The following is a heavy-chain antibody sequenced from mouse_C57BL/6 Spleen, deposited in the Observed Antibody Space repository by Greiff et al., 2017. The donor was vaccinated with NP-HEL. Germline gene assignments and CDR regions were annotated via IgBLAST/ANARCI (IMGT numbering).Heavy chain of an antibody. CDR3: ARSSYGSSFFDY. CDR1: GFTFTDYY. J-gene: IGHJ2*01. CDR2: IRNKANGYTT. V-gene: IGHV7-3*01. D-gene: IGHD1-1*01. Sequence: VQLKESGGGLVQPGGSLSLSCAASGFTFTDYYMSWVRQPPGKALEWLGFIRNKANGYTTEYSASVKGRFTISRDNSQSILYLQMNALRAEDSATYYCARSSYGSSFFDYWGQGTTLTVSS.